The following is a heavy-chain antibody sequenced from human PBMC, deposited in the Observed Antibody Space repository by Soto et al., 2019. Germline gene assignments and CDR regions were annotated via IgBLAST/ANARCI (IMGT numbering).Heavy chain of an antibody. D-gene: IGHD3-10*01. J-gene: IGHJ6*02. CDR1: GFNFGGSG. CDR2: IRTKADTYAT. CDR3: AAIIPMALHYYFYGLDV. V-gene: IGHV3-73*02. Sequence: EVRLVESGGGLVQPGGSLKLSCTASGFNFGGSGVHWVRQAPGKGLEWVGRIRTKADTYATAYTASVKGRFNFSRDDSKNTSHLHMNSLKTEDTAVYFCAAIIPMALHYYFYGLDVWGPGTSVTVAS.